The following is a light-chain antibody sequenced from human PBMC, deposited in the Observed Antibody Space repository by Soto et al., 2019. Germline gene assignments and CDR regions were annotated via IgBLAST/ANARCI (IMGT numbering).Light chain of an antibody. CDR1: QSVSSW. V-gene: IGKV1-5*01. Sequence: DIQMTQSPSTLSASVGDRVTITCRASQSVSSWLAWYQQKPGKAPKVLIHDASILESGIPPRFSGSGSGTEFTLTINSLQPDDFATYYCQQYSSYSHTSGQGTKLEIK. CDR3: QQYSSYSHT. J-gene: IGKJ2*01. CDR2: DAS.